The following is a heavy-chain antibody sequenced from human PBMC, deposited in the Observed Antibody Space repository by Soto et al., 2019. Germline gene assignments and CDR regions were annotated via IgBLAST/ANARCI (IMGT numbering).Heavy chain of an antibody. D-gene: IGHD1-26*01. J-gene: IGHJ3*01. Sequence: EVQLVESGGGLVRPGGSLRLSCAASGFTFSYYWMHWVRQAPGQGLVWVSRIHSDGSSTTYADFVKGRFIISRDNARNTVDLQMHSVRVEDTAVYYCARGDRGAFDLWGQGTVVTVSS. CDR2: IHSDGSST. CDR1: GFTFSYYW. V-gene: IGHV3-74*01. CDR3: ARGDRGAFDL.